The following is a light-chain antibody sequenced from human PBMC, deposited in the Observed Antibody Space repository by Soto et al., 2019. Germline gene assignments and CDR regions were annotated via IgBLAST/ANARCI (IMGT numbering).Light chain of an antibody. CDR2: GVT. V-gene: IGLV2-14*01. CDR3: FSHRGGDSHV. Sequence: QSVLTQPASVSGSPGQSITISCTGTSSDVGAYNYVSWYQQYPGKAPKLMIYGVTNRPSGVSNRFSSSKTGNTASLTISGLQAEDEADYYCFSHRGGDSHVFGTGTKVTVL. CDR1: SSDVGAYNY. J-gene: IGLJ1*01.